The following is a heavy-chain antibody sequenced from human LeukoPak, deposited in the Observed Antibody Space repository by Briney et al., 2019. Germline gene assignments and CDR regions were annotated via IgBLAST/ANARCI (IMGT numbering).Heavy chain of an antibody. D-gene: IGHD3-9*01. Sequence: GGSLRLSCAASGFTFSAYWMSWVRQAPGKGLEWVANIRQDGSDKYYVDSVKGRFTISRDNAKNSLYLQMNSLRAEDTAVYYCARNGYYDILTGYYNVPYYFDYWGQGTLVTVSS. CDR1: GFTFSAYW. CDR2: IRQDGSDK. J-gene: IGHJ4*02. CDR3: ARNGYYDILTGYYNVPYYFDY. V-gene: IGHV3-7*01.